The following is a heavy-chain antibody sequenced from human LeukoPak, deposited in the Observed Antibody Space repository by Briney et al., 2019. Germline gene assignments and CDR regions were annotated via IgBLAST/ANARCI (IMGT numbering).Heavy chain of an antibody. Sequence: PGGSLRLSCAASGFTFSSYVMSWVRQAPGKGLEWVSAISGSGGSTYYADSVKGRFTISRDNSKNTLYLQMNSLRAEDTAVYYCAKSLGFCSSTSCYFDYWGQGTLVTVSS. V-gene: IGHV3-23*01. CDR1: GFTFSSYV. J-gene: IGHJ4*02. CDR2: ISGSGGST. CDR3: AKSLGFCSSTSCYFDY. D-gene: IGHD2-2*01.